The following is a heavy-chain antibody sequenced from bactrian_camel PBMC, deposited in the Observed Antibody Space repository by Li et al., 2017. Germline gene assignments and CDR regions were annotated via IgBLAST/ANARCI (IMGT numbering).Heavy chain of an antibody. V-gene: IGHV3S53*01. Sequence: QLVEFGGGSVQAGGSLRLSCEASVYTYKTDCMGWFRQAAGMQREKVATFGSGGITTYGDSVKGRFTISKDSGKLAPYLQMDSLTPDDTAMYYCVASAGSWVVRCGLSQSAYQYWGQGTQVTVS. CDR1: VYTYKTDC. CDR2: FGSGGIT. J-gene: IGHJ4*01. CDR3: VASAGSWVVRCGLSQSAYQY. D-gene: IGHD3*01.